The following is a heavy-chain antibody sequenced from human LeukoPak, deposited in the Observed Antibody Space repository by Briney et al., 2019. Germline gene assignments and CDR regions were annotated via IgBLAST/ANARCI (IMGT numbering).Heavy chain of an antibody. J-gene: IGHJ6*03. CDR1: GFTFSSYS. CDR2: ISSSSSYI. V-gene: IGHV3-21*01. CDR3: ARVGTAMVTIVAPYYMDV. D-gene: IGHD5-18*01. Sequence: AGGSLRLSCAASGFTFSSYSMNWVRQAPGKGLEWVSSISSSSSYIYYADSVKGRFTISRDNAKNSLSLQMNSLRAEDTAVYYCARVGTAMVTIVAPYYMDVWGKGTTVTVSS.